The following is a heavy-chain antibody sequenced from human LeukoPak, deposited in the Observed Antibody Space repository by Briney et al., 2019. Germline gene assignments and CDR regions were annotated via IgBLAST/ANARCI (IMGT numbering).Heavy chain of an antibody. D-gene: IGHD2-15*01. CDR2: ISGSGGST. CDR1: GFTVSSKY. J-gene: IGHJ4*02. V-gene: IGHV3-23*01. CDR3: ATSGIVVVVAATRTVPDY. Sequence: GGSLRLSCAASGFTVSSKYMSWVRQAPGKGLEWVSAISGSGGSTYYADSVKGRFTISRDNSKNTLYLQMNSLRAEDTAVYYCATSGIVVVVAATRTVPDYWGQGTLVTVSS.